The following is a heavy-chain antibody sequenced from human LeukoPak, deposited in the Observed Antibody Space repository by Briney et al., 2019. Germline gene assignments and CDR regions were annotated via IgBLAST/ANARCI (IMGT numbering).Heavy chain of an antibody. J-gene: IGHJ4*02. CDR3: AKDGSSSAHY. D-gene: IGHD6-13*01. V-gene: IGHV3-30*02. CDR1: GFTFSSYG. Sequence: GGSLRLSCAASGFTFSSYGVHWVRQAPGKGLEWVAFIRYDGSNKYYADSVKGRFTISRDNSKNTLYLQMNSLRAEDTAVYYCAKDGSSSAHYWGQGTLVTVSS. CDR2: IRYDGSNK.